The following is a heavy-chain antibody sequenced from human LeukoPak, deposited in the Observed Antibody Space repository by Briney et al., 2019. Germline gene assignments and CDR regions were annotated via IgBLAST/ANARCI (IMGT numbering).Heavy chain of an antibody. CDR1: GFTFSSYW. CDR2: INSDGSST. Sequence: GGSLRLSCAASGFTFSSYWMHWVRQAPGKGLVWVSRINSDGSSTSYADSVKGRFTISRDNAKNTLYLQMNSLGAEDTAVYYCARDQYYDFWSGSIGGLDYWGQGTLVTVSS. V-gene: IGHV3-74*01. D-gene: IGHD3-3*01. CDR3: ARDQYYDFWSGSIGGLDY. J-gene: IGHJ4*02.